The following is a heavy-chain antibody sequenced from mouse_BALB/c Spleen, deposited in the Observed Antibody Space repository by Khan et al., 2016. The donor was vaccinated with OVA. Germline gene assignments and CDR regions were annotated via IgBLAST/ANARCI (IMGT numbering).Heavy chain of an antibody. J-gene: IGHJ4*01. CDR1: EYTFTNYW. D-gene: IGHD1-1*01. Sequence: QVQLQQSGAELVRPGTSVKMSCKAAEYTFTNYWIGWVKQRPGHGLEWIGDIYPGNGNTNYNEKFKGKATLTTDTSSSTAYMQLSSLTSEDSAIYYCARPYDYGSSYATMDDWGQGTSVTVSS. CDR2: IYPGNGNT. V-gene: IGHV1-63*02. CDR3: ARPYDYGSSYATMDD.